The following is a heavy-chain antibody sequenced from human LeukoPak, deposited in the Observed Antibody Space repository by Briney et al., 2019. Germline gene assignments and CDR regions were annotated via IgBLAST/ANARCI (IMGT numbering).Heavy chain of an antibody. CDR3: AREGDTAMVFYYMDV. V-gene: IGHV3-21*01. CDR2: ISSSSSYI. CDR1: GFTFSSYS. D-gene: IGHD5-18*01. Sequence: GGSLRLSCAASGFTFSSYSMNWVRQAPGKGLEWVSSISSSSSYIYYADSVKGRFTISRDNAKNSLYLQMNSLRAEDTAVYYCAREGDTAMVFYYMDVWGKGTTVTVSS. J-gene: IGHJ6*03.